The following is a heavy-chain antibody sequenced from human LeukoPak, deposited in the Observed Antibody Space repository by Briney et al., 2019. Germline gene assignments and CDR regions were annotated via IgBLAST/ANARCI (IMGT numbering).Heavy chain of an antibody. V-gene: IGHV3-30-3*01. CDR1: GFTFSSYA. D-gene: IGHD3-22*01. Sequence: GRSLRLSCAASGFTFSSYAMHWVRQAPGKGLEWVAVISYDGSNKYYADSVKGRFTISRDNSKNTLYLQMNSLRAEDTAVYYCAGGGSGYFGYWGQGTLVTVSS. J-gene: IGHJ4*02. CDR2: ISYDGSNK. CDR3: AGGGSGYFGY.